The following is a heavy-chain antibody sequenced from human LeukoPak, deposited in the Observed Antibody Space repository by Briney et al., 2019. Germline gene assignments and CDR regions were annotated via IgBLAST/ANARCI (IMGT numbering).Heavy chain of an antibody. D-gene: IGHD5-12*01. CDR1: GFTSINYA. CDR2: LIGSSGST. J-gene: IGHJ4*02. V-gene: IGHV3-23*01. Sequence: GGSLRLSCAASGFTSINYAMNWVRQAPGKGPEWVSVLIGSSGSTDYADSVKGRFTISGDTSKNTVFLQMNSLRAEDTAIYYCAKGAYDYIEMGYFDSWGQGSLVTVSS. CDR3: AKGAYDYIEMGYFDS.